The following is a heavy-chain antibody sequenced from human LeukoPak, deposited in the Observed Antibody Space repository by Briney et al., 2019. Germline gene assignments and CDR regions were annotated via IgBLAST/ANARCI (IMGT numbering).Heavy chain of an antibody. CDR3: ARDLALAASNF. CDR2: INSYSGNT. V-gene: IGHV1-18*01. CDR1: GYKFTNCA. Sequence: AAVKVSCKASGYKFTNCAISWVRQAPGQGLEWMGWINSYSGNTNYAQKFQGRVTLATHTSTNTAYMELRSLTSDDTAVYYCARDLALAASNFWGQGTLVTVSS. D-gene: IGHD6-13*01. J-gene: IGHJ4*02.